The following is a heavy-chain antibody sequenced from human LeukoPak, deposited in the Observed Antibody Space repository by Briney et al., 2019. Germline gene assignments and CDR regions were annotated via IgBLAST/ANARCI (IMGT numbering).Heavy chain of an antibody. V-gene: IGHV1-46*01. CDR1: GYTFTSYY. D-gene: IGHD3-9*01. Sequence: GASVKVSCKASGYTFTSYYMHWVRQAPGQGLEWMGIINPSGGSTSYAQKFQGRVTMTRDTSTSTVYMELSSLRSEDTAVYYCARDLLIRYLDWSYYYYYGMDVWGQGTTVTVSS. CDR3: ARDLLIRYLDWSYYYYYGMDV. J-gene: IGHJ6*02. CDR2: INPSGGST.